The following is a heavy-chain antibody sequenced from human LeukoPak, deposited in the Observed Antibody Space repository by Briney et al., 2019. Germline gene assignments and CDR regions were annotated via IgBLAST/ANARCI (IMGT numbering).Heavy chain of an antibody. Sequence: SETLSLTCTVSGGSISSYYWSWLRQAPGKGLEGSGYIYYSGSTNYNPSLKSGVTISVETSKKQFSLKMSSVTAADTAVYYCARGGYNKYNWFDHWGQGTLVTVSS. CDR1: GGSISSYY. D-gene: IGHD5-24*01. V-gene: IGHV4-59*01. CDR2: IYYSGST. J-gene: IGHJ5*02. CDR3: ARGGYNKYNWFDH.